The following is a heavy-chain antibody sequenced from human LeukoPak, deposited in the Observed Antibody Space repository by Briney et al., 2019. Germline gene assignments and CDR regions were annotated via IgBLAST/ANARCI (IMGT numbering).Heavy chain of an antibody. Sequence: KAGGSLRLSCAASGFTFSSYSMNWVRQAPGKGLEWVSSISSNNSYIYNADSVKGRFTISRDNAKNSLYLQMNSLRAEDTAVYYCARDQGLLVVAGRFGYWGQGTLVTVSS. J-gene: IGHJ4*02. CDR2: ISSNNSYI. V-gene: IGHV3-21*01. D-gene: IGHD6-19*01. CDR3: ARDQGLLVVAGRFGY. CDR1: GFTFSSYS.